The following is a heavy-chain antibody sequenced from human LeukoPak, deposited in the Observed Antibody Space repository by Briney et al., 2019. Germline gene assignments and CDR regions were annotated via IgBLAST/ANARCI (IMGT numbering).Heavy chain of an antibody. J-gene: IGHJ6*02. CDR3: ARDKRDIVVVPAQPTGMDV. Sequence: SETQSLTCTVSGGSISSYYWSWIRQPAGKGLEWIGRIYTSGSTNYNPSLKSRVTMSVDTSKNQFSLKLSSVTAADTAVYYCARDKRDIVVVPAQPTGMDVWGQGTTVTVSS. V-gene: IGHV4-4*07. D-gene: IGHD2-2*01. CDR2: IYTSGST. CDR1: GGSISSYY.